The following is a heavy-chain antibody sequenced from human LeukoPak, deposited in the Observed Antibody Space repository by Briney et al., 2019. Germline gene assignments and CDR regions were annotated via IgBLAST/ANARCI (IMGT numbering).Heavy chain of an antibody. CDR1: GFTFSSYA. J-gene: IGHJ4*02. V-gene: IGHV3-23*01. CDR2: ISGSSVSGGST. D-gene: IGHD6-13*01. Sequence: PGGSLRLSCAASGFTFSSYAMSWVRQAPGKGLEWVSTISGSSVSGGSTYYADSVKGRFTISRDNAKNSLYLQMNSLRAEDTAVYYCAREGIAAAGGYFDYWGQGTLVTVSS. CDR3: AREGIAAAGGYFDY.